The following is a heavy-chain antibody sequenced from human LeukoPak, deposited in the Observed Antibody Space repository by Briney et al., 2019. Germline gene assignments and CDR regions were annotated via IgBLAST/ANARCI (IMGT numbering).Heavy chain of an antibody. D-gene: IGHD1-26*01. CDR1: GYTFTSYG. CDR2: ISAYNGNT. Sequence: GASVTLSCKASGYTFTSYGISWVRQAPGQGLEWMGWISAYNGNTNYVQKPQGRVTMTTDTSTSTAYMELRSLRSDDTAVYYCARSGSGSYYYYMDVWGKGTTVTVSS. V-gene: IGHV1-18*01. J-gene: IGHJ6*03. CDR3: ARSGSGSYYYYMDV.